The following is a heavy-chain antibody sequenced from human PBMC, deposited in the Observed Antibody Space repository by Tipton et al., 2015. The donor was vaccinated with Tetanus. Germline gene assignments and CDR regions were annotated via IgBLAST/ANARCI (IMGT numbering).Heavy chain of an antibody. CDR2: IHRDGST. J-gene: IGHJ4*02. D-gene: IGHD3-10*01. Sequence: SLRLSCAASGFSVSNSYLIWVRQAPGKGLEWVSVIHRDGSTSYADSVKGRFTVSRDISKNTVDLLMNSLRAEDTAVFYCARAPCLYYTGCPFDYWGQGTPVSVSS. CDR3: ARAPCLYYTGCPFDY. V-gene: IGHV3-53*01. CDR1: GFSVSNSY.